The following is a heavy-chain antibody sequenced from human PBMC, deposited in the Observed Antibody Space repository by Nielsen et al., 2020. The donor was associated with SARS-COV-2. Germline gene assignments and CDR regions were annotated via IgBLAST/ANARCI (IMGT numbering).Heavy chain of an antibody. V-gene: IGHV3-53*04. CDR2: MYAGAST. CDR3: ARGVELPHQPPAMDV. D-gene: IGHD2-15*01. CDR1: GFTVNRNY. J-gene: IGHJ6*02. Sequence: GGSLRLSCAASGFTVNRNYMSWVRQAPGKGLEWVSLMYAGASTFYADSVKGRFTISRHNAENTVYLQMNSLRTDDTAVYYCARGVELPHQPPAMDVWCQGTTVTVSS.